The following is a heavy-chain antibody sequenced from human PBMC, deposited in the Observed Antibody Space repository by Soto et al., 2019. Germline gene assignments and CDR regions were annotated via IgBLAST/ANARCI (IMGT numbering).Heavy chain of an antibody. Sequence: SVKVSCKASGYTFTSYGISWVRQAPGQGLEWMGWISAYNGNTNYAQKLQGRVTMTTDTSTSTAYMELRSLRSDDTAVYYCARASRIRFLEWLLNENWFDPWGQGTLVTVSS. J-gene: IGHJ5*02. V-gene: IGHV1-18*04. D-gene: IGHD3-3*01. CDR1: GYTFTSYG. CDR3: ARASRIRFLEWLLNENWFDP. CDR2: ISAYNGNT.